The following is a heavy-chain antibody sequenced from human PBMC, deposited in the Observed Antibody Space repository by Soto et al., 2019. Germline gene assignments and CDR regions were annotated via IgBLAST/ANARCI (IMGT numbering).Heavy chain of an antibody. CDR3: AKLLNGVTAFDY. D-gene: IGHD2-21*02. V-gene: IGHV3-7*01. J-gene: IGHJ4*02. CDR2: IKPDGSGE. Sequence: EVQLVESGGGLVQPGGSLRLSCTASGITLSRDWMTWVRQAPGKGLEWVASIKPDGSGEYYLDSVKGRFTISRDNTKNSLYLQANSLRAEDTAMYFCAKLLNGVTAFDYWGQGTLVTVSS. CDR1: GITLSRDW.